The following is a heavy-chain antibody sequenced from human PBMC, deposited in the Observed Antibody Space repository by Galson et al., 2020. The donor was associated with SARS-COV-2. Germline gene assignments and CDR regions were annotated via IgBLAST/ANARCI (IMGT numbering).Heavy chain of an antibody. V-gene: IGHV1-2*07. CDR3: RVATTLDFDY. J-gene: IGHJ4*02. CDR1: GYIFTDFF. D-gene: IGHD5-12*01. CDR2: INPNTGAT. Sequence: ASVKVSRKTSGYIFTDFFLHWVRPAPGRGLEWVGWINPNTGATNYARRFQGRVSMTRDTSTNTADLEMRSLKFDDTAVYFCRVATTLDFDYWGQGTLVTVSS.